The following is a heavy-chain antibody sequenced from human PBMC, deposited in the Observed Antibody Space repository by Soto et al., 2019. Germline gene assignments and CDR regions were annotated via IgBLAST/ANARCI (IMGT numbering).Heavy chain of an antibody. V-gene: IGHV1-69*13. Sequence: SVKVSCKASGGTITSYTVTWVRQAPGQGLEWMGGIIPVFGIPNYAYDFDGRVTITADESTSTAYMELSSLTSVDTAVYYCASGPRTGRGGLDAWGQGTTVTVSS. J-gene: IGHJ6*02. CDR2: IIPVFGIP. CDR1: GGTITSYT. CDR3: ASGPRTGRGGLDA.